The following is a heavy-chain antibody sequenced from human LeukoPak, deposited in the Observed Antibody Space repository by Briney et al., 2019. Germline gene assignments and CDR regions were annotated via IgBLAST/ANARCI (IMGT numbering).Heavy chain of an antibody. D-gene: IGHD1-26*01. CDR1: GYTFTGYY. V-gene: IGHV1-2*02. CDR2: INPNSGGT. CDR3: ARLGHIVGATRTDY. Sequence: ASVKVSCKASGYTFTGYYMHWVRQAPGQGLEWMGWINPNSGGTNYAQKFQGRVTMTRDTSISTAYMELSRLRSDDTAVYYCARLGHIVGATRTDYWGQGTLVTVSS. J-gene: IGHJ4*02.